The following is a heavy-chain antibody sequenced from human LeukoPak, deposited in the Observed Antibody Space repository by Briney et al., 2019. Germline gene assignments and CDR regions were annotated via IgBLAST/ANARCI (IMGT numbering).Heavy chain of an antibody. D-gene: IGHD4/OR15-4a*01. CDR3: ARRAGAYSHPYDY. CDR1: GFTFSSSW. Sequence: GGSLRLSCAASGFTFSSSWMTWVRQAPGKGLEWLANIKGDGSDKNYVDSVKGRFTISRDNAKNSLFLQMSSLRAEDTAVYYCARRAGAYSHPYDYWGQGTLVTVSS. CDR2: IKGDGSDK. V-gene: IGHV3-7*03. J-gene: IGHJ4*02.